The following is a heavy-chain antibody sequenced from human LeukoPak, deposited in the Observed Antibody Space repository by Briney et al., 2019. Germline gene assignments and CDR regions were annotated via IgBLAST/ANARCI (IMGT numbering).Heavy chain of an antibody. CDR1: GFTFDDYA. J-gene: IGHJ4*02. V-gene: IGHV3-9*01. CDR3: AKALTAVVVPAATDY. Sequence: GRSLRLSCAASGFTFDDYAMHWVRQAPGKGLEWVSGISWDSGSIGYADSVKGRFTISRDNAKNSLYLQMNSLRAEDTALYYCAKALTAVVVPAATDYWGQGTLVTVSS. D-gene: IGHD2-2*01. CDR2: ISWDSGSI.